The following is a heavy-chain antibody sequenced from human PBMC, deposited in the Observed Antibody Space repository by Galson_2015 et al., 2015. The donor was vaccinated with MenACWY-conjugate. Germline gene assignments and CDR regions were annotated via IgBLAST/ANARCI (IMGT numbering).Heavy chain of an antibody. CDR1: GFTFSLYS. J-gene: IGHJ6*02. D-gene: IGHD1-26*01. CDR2: ISYDGSNK. CDR3: ARVYSGSPDYGMDV. V-gene: IGHV3-30*03. Sequence: SLRLSCAASGFTFSLYSMNWVRQAPGKGLDWVAVISYDGSNKYYADSVKGRFTISRDKNTLYLEMISLRGEDTAVYYCARVYSGSPDYGMDVWGQGTTVTVSS.